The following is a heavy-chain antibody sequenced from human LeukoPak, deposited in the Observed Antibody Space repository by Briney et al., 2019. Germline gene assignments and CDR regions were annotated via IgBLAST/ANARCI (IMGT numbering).Heavy chain of an antibody. CDR2: ISGSGGST. CDR3: AKNLHSGSYPCFDY. D-gene: IGHD1-26*01. Sequence: PGGSLRLSCAASGFTFSSYAMSWVRQAPGKGLEWVSAISGSGGSTYYADSVKGRFTISRDNSKDTLYLRMNSLRAEDTAVYYCAKNLHSGSYPCFDYWGQGTLVTVSS. V-gene: IGHV3-23*01. CDR1: GFTFSSYA. J-gene: IGHJ4*02.